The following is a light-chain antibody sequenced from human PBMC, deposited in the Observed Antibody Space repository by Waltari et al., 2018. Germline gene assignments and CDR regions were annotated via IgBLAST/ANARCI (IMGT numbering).Light chain of an antibody. CDR3: QLYNSYVMYT. V-gene: IGKV1-5*03. Sequence: DIQMSQYPSTLSASVGDSVTITCRASQRISTWLAWYQQKPGKTPKLLISRASTLESGVPSRFAGSGSGTEFTLTISSLQPDDFGTYYCQLYNSYVMYTFGQGTKLDIK. CDR1: QRISTW. CDR2: RAS. J-gene: IGKJ2*01.